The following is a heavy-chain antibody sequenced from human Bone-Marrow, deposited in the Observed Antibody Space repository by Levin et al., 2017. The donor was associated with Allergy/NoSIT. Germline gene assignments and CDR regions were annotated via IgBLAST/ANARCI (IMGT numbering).Heavy chain of an antibody. D-gene: IGHD3-16*01. CDR1: GFTFNNYA. CDR2: ISGSDDRT. V-gene: IGHV3-23*01. J-gene: IGHJ4*02. CDR3: AKAGRDTNMIFDC. Sequence: QAGGSLRLSCAASGFTFNNYAMGWVRQPPGKGLEWVSAISGSDDRTWNADSVKGRFTISRDTSKNTLYVQMNGLRVEDTAVYYCAKAGRDTNMIFDCWGQGTLVTVSS.